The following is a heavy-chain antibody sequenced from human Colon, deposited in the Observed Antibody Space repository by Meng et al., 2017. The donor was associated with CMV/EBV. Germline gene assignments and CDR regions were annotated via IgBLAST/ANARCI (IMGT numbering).Heavy chain of an antibody. J-gene: IGHJ4*02. Sequence: SETLSLTCTVSGGSISSSSYYWGWIRQPPGKGLEWIGSIYYSGSTYYNPSLKSRVTISVDTSKNQFSLKLSSVTAADTAVYYCARSLLRDYFGYWGQGTLVTVSS. CDR2: IYYSGST. V-gene: IGHV4-39*07. D-gene: IGHD3-22*01. CDR1: GGSISSSSYY. CDR3: ARSLLRDYFGY.